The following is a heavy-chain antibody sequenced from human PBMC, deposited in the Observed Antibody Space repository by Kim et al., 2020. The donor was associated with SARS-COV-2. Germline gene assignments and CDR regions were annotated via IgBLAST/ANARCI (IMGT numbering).Heavy chain of an antibody. J-gene: IGHJ4*02. D-gene: IGHD5-12*01. Sequence: YSPSFQGQVTISADKSISTAYLQWSSLKASDTAMYYCARLGGEDYYYFDYWGQGTLVTVSS. V-gene: IGHV5-51*01. CDR3: ARLGGEDYYYFDY.